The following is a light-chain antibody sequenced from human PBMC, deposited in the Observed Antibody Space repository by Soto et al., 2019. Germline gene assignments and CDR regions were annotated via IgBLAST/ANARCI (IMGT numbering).Light chain of an antibody. Sequence: DIVMTQSPDSLAVSLGERATINCKSSQSVLYSSNNKNYLAWYQQKPGKDPKLLIYKASTLKSGVPSRFSGSGSGTEFTLTISRLEPEDFAVYYCQQYGSSGTFGQGTKVDIK. CDR1: QSVLYSSNNKNY. CDR2: KAS. CDR3: QQYGSSGT. V-gene: IGKV4-1*01. J-gene: IGKJ1*01.